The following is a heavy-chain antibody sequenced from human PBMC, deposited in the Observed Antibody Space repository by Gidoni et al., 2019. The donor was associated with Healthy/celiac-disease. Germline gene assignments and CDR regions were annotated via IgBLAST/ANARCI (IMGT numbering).Heavy chain of an antibody. J-gene: IGHJ4*02. CDR2: IKQDGSEK. CDR3: ARDPEWELLSGFDY. D-gene: IGHD1-26*01. Sequence: EVQLVEYRGGLVQPGGSLRLSCAASGFTFSSYWMSWVRQAPGTGIGRVANIKQDGSEKYYVDSVKGRFTISRDNAKNSLYLQRNSLRAEDTAVYYCARDPEWELLSGFDYWGQGTLVTVSS. V-gene: IGHV3-7*01. CDR1: GFTFSSYW.